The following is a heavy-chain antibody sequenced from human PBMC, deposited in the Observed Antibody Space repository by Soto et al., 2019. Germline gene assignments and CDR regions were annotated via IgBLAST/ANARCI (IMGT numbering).Heavy chain of an antibody. Sequence: QVQLQESGPGLMKPSGTLSLTWAVSGGSITSNWWSWVRQPPGKGLEWIAEIFHTGSANYNPSLMGRLTISMDKSRNHLSLNLNSVTAADTAVYYCARHIAVSGTRGFDHWGQGTLVTVSS. CDR1: GGSITSNW. CDR3: ARHIAVSGTRGFDH. D-gene: IGHD2-21*01. J-gene: IGHJ4*02. CDR2: IFHTGSA. V-gene: IGHV4-4*02.